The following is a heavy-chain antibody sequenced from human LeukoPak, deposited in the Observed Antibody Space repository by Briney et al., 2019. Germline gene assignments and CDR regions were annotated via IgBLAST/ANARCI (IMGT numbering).Heavy chain of an antibody. J-gene: IGHJ4*02. D-gene: IGHD6-19*01. CDR1: GDSVSSNSAA. CDR2: TYYRSKWYN. Sequence: LSQTLSLTCAISGDSVSSNSAAWNWIRQSQSRGLEWLGRTYYRSKWYNDYAVSVKSRITINPDTSKNQFSLQLNSVTPEDTAVYYCARGTSGYSSGWYNYWGQGTLVTVSS. CDR3: ARGTSGYSSGWYNY. V-gene: IGHV6-1*01.